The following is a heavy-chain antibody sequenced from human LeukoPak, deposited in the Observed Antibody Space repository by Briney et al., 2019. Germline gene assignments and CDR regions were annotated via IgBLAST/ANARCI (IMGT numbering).Heavy chain of an antibody. V-gene: IGHV1-24*01. D-gene: IGHD3-3*01. CDR1: GNTLRELP. J-gene: IGHJ4*02. CDR3: ATRGSDFWSGFDF. Sequence: ASVKVSRKLSGNTLRELPIQWVRQAGGKGLEWMAGFDPENAEIVYAQKFQGRVTMTEDTSTNTAYMELTSLTSDDTAVYYCATRGSDFWSGFDFWGQGTQVTVSS. CDR2: FDPENAEI.